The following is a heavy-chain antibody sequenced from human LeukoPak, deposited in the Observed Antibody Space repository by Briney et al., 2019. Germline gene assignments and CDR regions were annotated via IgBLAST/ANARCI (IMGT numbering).Heavy chain of an antibody. J-gene: IGHJ4*02. D-gene: IGHD5-18*01. Sequence: GGSLRLSCTASGFTFGDYAMSWFRQAPGKGLEWVGFIRSKAYGGTAEYAASVQGRFTISRHYSKSIAYLQMNSLKIEDTAMYYCTRDAFAMAGYSDYWGQGTLVIVSS. CDR3: TRDAFAMAGYSDY. CDR1: GFTFGDYA. CDR2: IRSKAYGGTA. V-gene: IGHV3-49*03.